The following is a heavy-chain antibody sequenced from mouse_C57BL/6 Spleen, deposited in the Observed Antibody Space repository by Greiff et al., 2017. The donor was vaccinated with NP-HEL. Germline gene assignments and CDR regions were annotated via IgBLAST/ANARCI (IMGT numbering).Heavy chain of an antibody. Sequence: VHVKQSGPVLVKPGASVKMSCKASGYTFTDYYMNWVKQSHGKSLEWIGVINPYNGGTSYNQKFKGKATLTVDKSSSTAYMELNSLTSEDSAVYYCARSDSSFAWFAYWGQGTLVTVSA. CDR3: ARSDSSFAWFAY. CDR2: INPYNGGT. CDR1: GYTFTDYY. J-gene: IGHJ3*01. D-gene: IGHD3-2*01. V-gene: IGHV1-19*01.